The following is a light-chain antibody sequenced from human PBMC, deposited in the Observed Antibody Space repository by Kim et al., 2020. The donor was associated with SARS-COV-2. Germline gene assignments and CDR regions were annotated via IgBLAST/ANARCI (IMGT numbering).Light chain of an antibody. CDR3: NSRDSNDNGV. CDR2: GKN. V-gene: IGLV3-19*01. Sequence: VALGQTGRITSQGDSLRSYYATWYQQKPGQAPILVIYGKNNRPSGIPDRFSGSSSGNTASLTIPGTQAGDEADYYCNSRDSNDNGVFGGGTQLTVL. J-gene: IGLJ2*01. CDR1: SLRSYY.